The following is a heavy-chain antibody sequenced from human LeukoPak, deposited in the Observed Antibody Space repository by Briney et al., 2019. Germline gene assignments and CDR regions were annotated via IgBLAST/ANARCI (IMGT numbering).Heavy chain of an antibody. J-gene: IGHJ6*02. V-gene: IGHV3-66*01. CDR1: GFTVSGNY. CDR3: ASRDKGYYYGMDV. D-gene: IGHD5-24*01. Sequence: GGSLRLSCAASGFTVSGNYMSWVRQAPGKGLEWVSLLYNGGSTYYADSVKGRFSISRDNSKNTLYLQMNSLRAEDTAVYYCASRDKGYYYGMDVWGQGTTVTVSS. CDR2: LYNGGST.